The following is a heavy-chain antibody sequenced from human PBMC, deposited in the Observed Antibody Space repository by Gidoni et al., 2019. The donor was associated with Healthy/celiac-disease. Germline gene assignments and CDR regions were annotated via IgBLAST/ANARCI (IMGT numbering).Heavy chain of an antibody. CDR2: SNHSRST. J-gene: IGHJ4*02. CDR3: ARGGPKVVGY. Sequence: QVQLQQWGAGLLKPSETLSLSCAVYGVSFSGYYWGWIRQPPGMGLEWIGESNHSRSTNYNPSLKSRFTISVDTSKNQFSLKLSSVTAAYTAVYYCARGGPKVVGYWGQGTLVTVSS. V-gene: IGHV4-34*01. CDR1: GVSFSGYY.